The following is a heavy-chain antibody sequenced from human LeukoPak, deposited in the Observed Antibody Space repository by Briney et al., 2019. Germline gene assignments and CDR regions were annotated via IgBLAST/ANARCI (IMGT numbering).Heavy chain of an antibody. CDR1: GGSFSGYY. Sequence: SETLSLTCAVYGGSFSGYYWSWIRQPPGKGLEWIGEINHSGSTNYNPSLKSRVTISVDTSRNQFSLKLSSVTAADTAVYYCARRGRGVTMVRGSHYYYYYMDVWGKGTTVTISS. D-gene: IGHD3-10*01. J-gene: IGHJ6*03. CDR2: INHSGST. CDR3: ARRGRGVTMVRGSHYYYYYMDV. V-gene: IGHV4-34*01.